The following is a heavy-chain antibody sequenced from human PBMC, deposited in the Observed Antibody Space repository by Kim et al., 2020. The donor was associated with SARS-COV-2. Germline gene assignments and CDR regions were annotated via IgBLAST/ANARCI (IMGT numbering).Heavy chain of an antibody. CDR2: INAGNGNT. J-gene: IGHJ3*02. CDR1: GYTFTSYA. V-gene: IGHV1-3*01. Sequence: ASVKVSCKASGYTFTSYAMHWVRQAPGQRLEWMGWINAGNGNTKYSQKFQGRVTITRDTSASTAYMELSSLRSEDTAVYYCARVPFQGGVKNNAFDIWGQGTMVTVSS. CDR3: ARVPFQGGVKNNAFDI. D-gene: IGHD3-16*01.